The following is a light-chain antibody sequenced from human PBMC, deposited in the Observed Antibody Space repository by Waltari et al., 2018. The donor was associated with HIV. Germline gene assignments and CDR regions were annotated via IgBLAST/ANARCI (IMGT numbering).Light chain of an antibody. CDR2: DVR. J-gene: IGLJ1*01. CDR3: CSFAGSYIV. Sequence: QSALTQPRSVSGSPGQSVTISCTGTSSDVGAYNRVSWYQQHPGKAPKVVIYDVRERPAGVPVRFSGSKSANTASLTISGLQADDEADYHCCSFAGSYIVFGTGTKVTVL. CDR1: SSDVGAYNR. V-gene: IGLV2-11*01.